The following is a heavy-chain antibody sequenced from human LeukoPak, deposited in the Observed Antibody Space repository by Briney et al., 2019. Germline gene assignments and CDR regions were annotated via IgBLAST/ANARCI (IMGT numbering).Heavy chain of an antibody. V-gene: IGHV3-66*01. J-gene: IGHJ6*02. D-gene: IGHD2-2*01. Sequence: GGSLRLSCAASGFTFSSNYMSWVRQAPGKGLEWVSVIYSGGSTYYSDSVKGRFTISRDNSKNTLYLQMNSRRSEDTAVYYCARDRAYCSSTSCYYYYGMDVWGQGTTVTVSS. CDR2: IYSGGST. CDR3: ARDRAYCSSTSCYYYYGMDV. CDR1: GFTFSSNY.